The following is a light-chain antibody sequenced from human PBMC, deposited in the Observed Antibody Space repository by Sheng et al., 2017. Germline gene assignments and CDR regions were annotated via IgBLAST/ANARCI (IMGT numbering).Light chain of an antibody. CDR2: LNSDGSH. Sequence: QVVLTQSPSASASLGASVKLTCTLSSGHSSYAIAWHQQRPEKGPRFLMNLNSDGSHSKGDGIPDRFSGSSSGAERYLTISRLQSDDEADYYCQTWGTGWVFGGGTKLTVL. CDR1: SGHSSYA. J-gene: IGLJ3*02. CDR3: QTWGTGWV. V-gene: IGLV4-69*02.